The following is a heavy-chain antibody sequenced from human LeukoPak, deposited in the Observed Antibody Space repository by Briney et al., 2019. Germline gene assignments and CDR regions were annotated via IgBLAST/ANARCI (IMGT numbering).Heavy chain of an antibody. D-gene: IGHD4-23*01. CDR2: ISYDGSNK. Sequence: GGSLRLSCVASGFTFSSYAMHWVRQAPGKGLEWVAVISYDGSNKYYADSVKGRFTISRDNSKNTLYLQMNSLRAEDTAVYYCARDRGTVALDYWGQGTLVTVSS. CDR3: ARDRGTVALDY. J-gene: IGHJ4*02. CDR1: GFTFSSYA. V-gene: IGHV3-30-3*01.